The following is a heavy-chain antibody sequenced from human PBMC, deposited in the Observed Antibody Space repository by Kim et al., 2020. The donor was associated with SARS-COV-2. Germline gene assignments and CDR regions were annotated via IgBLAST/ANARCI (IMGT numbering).Heavy chain of an antibody. D-gene: IGHD4-17*01. CDR1: GFTFSSYG. V-gene: IGHV3-30*18. Sequence: GGSLRLSCAASGFTFSSYGMHWVRQAPGKGLEWVAVISYDGSNKYYADSVKGRFTISRDNSKNTLYLQMNSLRAEDTAVYYCAKDLLTTVTTTYYYYYGMDVWPRDHGHRLL. CDR3: AKDLLTTVTTTYYYYYGMDV. J-gene: IGHJ6*02. CDR2: ISYDGSNK.